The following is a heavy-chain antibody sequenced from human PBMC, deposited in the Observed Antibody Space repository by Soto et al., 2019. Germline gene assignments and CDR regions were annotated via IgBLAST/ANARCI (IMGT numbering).Heavy chain of an antibody. V-gene: IGHV3-48*02. CDR2: ITSSSDTL. CDR3: VRVVVVIPPGYYYAMDV. Sequence: GGSLRLSCAASGFTFSSFHMNWVRQAPGRGLEWVAYITSSSDTLYYSDSVKGRFTISRDNGKNSLFLQMNSLRDEDTAVYYCVRVVVVIPPGYYYAMDVWGQATTVTVSS. CDR1: GFTFSSFH. D-gene: IGHD3-22*01. J-gene: IGHJ6*02.